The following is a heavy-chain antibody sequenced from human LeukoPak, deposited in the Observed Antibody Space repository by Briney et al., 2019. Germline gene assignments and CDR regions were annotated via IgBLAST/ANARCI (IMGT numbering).Heavy chain of an antibody. CDR2: ISYDGSNK. Sequence: SGGSLRLSCAASGFTFSSYGMHWVRQAPGKGLEWVAVISYDGSNKYYADSVKGRFTISRDNSKNTLYLQMNSLRAEDTAVYYCARDAEYSSSRFLDYWGQGTLVTVSS. CDR3: ARDAEYSSSRFLDY. D-gene: IGHD6-6*01. CDR1: GFTFSSYG. V-gene: IGHV3-30*03. J-gene: IGHJ4*02.